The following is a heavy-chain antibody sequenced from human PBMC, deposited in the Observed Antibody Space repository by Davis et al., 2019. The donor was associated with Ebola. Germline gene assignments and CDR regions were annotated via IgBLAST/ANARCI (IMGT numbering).Heavy chain of an antibody. V-gene: IGHV4-59*08. Sequence: SETLSLTCTVSGGSISSYYWSWIRQPPGKGLEWIGYIYYSGSTNYNPSLKSRVTISVDTSKNQFSLKLSSVTAADTAVYYCARSVDSTMWYYFDYWGQGTLVTVSS. CDR2: IYYSGST. CDR1: GGSISSYY. J-gene: IGHJ4*02. CDR3: ARSVDSTMWYYFDY. D-gene: IGHD3-10*02.